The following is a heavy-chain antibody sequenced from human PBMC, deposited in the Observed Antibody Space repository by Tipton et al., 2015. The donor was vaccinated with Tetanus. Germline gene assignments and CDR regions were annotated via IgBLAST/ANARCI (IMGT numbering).Heavy chain of an antibody. D-gene: IGHD6-25*01. V-gene: IGHV3-23*01. CDR1: GFIFGSYG. CDR2: ITGGEGNT. Sequence: SLRLSCAASGFIFGSYGMSWVRQAPGRGLEWVSTITGGEGNTHCADSVKGRFTISRDNSRNTLSLQMSNLRADDTAVYYCAKSASGCSSCYRDGFDIWGHGTMVTVSS. CDR3: AKSASGCSSCYRDGFDI. J-gene: IGHJ3*02.